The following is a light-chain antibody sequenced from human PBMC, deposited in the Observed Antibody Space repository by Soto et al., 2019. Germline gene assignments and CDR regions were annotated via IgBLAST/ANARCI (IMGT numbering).Light chain of an antibody. V-gene: IGKV1-39*01. J-gene: IGKJ1*01. CDR3: QQSFSTPPT. CDR2: AAS. Sequence: DIQMTQSPSSLSASLGDRVTITCRASQSISSFLTWYQQKAGKAPKLLIYAASSLQSGVPSRFSGSGSGTDFTLTISSLQPEDFAIYYCQQSFSTPPTFGQGTKVEIK. CDR1: QSISSF.